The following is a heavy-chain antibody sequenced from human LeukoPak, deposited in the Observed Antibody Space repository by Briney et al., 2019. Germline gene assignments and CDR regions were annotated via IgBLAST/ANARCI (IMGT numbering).Heavy chain of an antibody. D-gene: IGHD3-10*01. Sequence: GGSLRLSCAASGFTFSSYAMSWVRQAPGKGLEWVSAISGSGGSTYYADSVKGRFTISRDNSKNTLYLQMNSLRAEDTAVYYCAKDELLWFGEGNYFDYWGQGTLVTVSS. CDR1: GFTFSSYA. CDR2: ISGSGGST. CDR3: AKDELLWFGEGNYFDY. V-gene: IGHV3-23*01. J-gene: IGHJ4*02.